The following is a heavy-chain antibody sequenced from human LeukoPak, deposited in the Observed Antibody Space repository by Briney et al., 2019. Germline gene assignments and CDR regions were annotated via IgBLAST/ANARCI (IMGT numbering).Heavy chain of an antibody. J-gene: IGHJ4*02. Sequence: SETLSLTCTVSGGSISSYYWSWIRQPPGKGLEWIGYIYYSGSTNYNPSLKSRVTISVDTSKNQFSLRLTSVTAADTAVYYCVRALSGRYGYFDYWGQGTLVTVSS. CDR1: GGSISSYY. CDR2: IYYSGST. V-gene: IGHV4-59*08. CDR3: VRALSGRYGYFDY. D-gene: IGHD1-26*01.